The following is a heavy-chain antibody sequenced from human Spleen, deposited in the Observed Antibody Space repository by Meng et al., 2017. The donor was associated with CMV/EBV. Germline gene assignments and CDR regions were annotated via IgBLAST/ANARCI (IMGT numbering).Heavy chain of an antibody. CDR1: GGSISNYY. J-gene: IGHJ4*02. Sequence: SETLSLTCSVSGGSISNYYWSWIRQPPGKGLEWIGNIYYSGSTHYNKSLKSRVTISIDTSKNHFSLKLSSVTAADTAVYFCARVGYCSSISCYTFDYWGQGTLVTVSS. CDR2: IYYSGST. CDR3: ARVGYCSSISCYTFDY. V-gene: IGHV4-59*12. D-gene: IGHD2-2*02.